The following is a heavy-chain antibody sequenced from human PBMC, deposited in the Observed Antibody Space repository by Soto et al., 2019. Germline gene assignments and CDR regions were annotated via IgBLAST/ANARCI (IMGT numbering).Heavy chain of an antibody. V-gene: IGHV4-59*01. J-gene: IGHJ4*02. CDR3: ASSIPTTVVSSFDY. CDR1: GGSISSYY. D-gene: IGHD4-17*01. Sequence: PSETLSLTCTVSGGSISSYYWSWIRQPPGKGLEWIGYIYYSGSTNYNPSLKSRVTISVDTSKNQFSLKLSSVTAADTAVYYCASSIPTTVVSSFDYWGQGTLVTVSS. CDR2: IYYSGST.